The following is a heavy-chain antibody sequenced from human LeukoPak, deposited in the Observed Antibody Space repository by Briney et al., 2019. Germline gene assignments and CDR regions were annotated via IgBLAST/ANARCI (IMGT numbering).Heavy chain of an antibody. J-gene: IGHJ4*02. Sequence: GESLKISCKGSGYSFTSYWIGWVRQMPGKGLEWMGIIYPGDSDTRYSPSFQGQVTISADKSISTAYLQWSSLKASDTAMYYCXXXXXDSSGYYYLFFDYWGQGTLVTVSS. CDR1: GYSFTSYW. CDR3: XXXXXDSSGYYYLFFDY. V-gene: IGHV5-51*01. CDR2: IYPGDSDT. D-gene: IGHD3-22*01.